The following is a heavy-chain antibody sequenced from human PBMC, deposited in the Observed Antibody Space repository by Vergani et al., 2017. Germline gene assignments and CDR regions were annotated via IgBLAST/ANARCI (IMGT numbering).Heavy chain of an antibody. CDR2: IIPIFGTA. Sequence: QVQLVQSGAEVKKPGSSVKVSCKASGGTFSSYAISWVRQAPGQGLEWMGGIIPIFGTANYAQKFQGRVTITADESTSTAYMELSSLRSEETAVYYCAXGNAGSGSYSLGSPVWYYFDYWGQGTLVTVSS. CDR1: GGTFSSYA. CDR3: AXGNAGSGSYSLGSPVWYYFDY. J-gene: IGHJ4*02. D-gene: IGHD1-26*01. V-gene: IGHV1-69*13.